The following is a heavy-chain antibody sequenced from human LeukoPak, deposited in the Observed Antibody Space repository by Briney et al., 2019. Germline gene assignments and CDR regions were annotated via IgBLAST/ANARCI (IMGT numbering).Heavy chain of an antibody. J-gene: IGHJ4*02. V-gene: IGHV3-66*01. D-gene: IGHD3-22*01. Sequence: GGSLRHSCAASGFTVSTNYLSWVRQAPGKGLEWVSVIYSGGTTHYADSVKGRFSISRDNSKNTLYLQMNSLRVEDTAVYYCARTYYYDSSGPDWGQGTLVTVSS. CDR2: IYSGGTT. CDR1: GFTVSTNY. CDR3: ARTYYYDSSGPD.